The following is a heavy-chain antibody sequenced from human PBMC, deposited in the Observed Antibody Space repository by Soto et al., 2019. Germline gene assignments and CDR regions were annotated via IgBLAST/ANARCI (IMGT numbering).Heavy chain of an antibody. V-gene: IGHV3-21*01. CDR2: ISSSSSYI. CDR3: AREQDYYDSSGSFDY. D-gene: IGHD3-22*01. Sequence: SLRLSCAASGFTFSSYSMNWVRQAPGKGLEWVSSISSSSSYIYYADSVKGRFTISRDNAKNSLYLEMNSLRAEDTAVYYCAREQDYYDSSGSFDYWGQGTLVTVSS. CDR1: GFTFSSYS. J-gene: IGHJ4*02.